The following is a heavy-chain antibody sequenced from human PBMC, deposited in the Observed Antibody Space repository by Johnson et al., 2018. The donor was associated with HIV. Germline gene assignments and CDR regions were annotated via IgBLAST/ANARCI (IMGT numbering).Heavy chain of an antibody. D-gene: IGHD3-10*02. CDR2: IKHDGSRL. J-gene: IGHJ3*02. CDR1: GLTFSTSW. V-gene: IGHV3-7*03. CDR3: AKDGSGDVRGAFDI. Sequence: VQLVESGGGLVQTGGSLRLTCAASGLTFSTSWMNWVRQAPGRGLEWVANIKHDGSRLSYMDSVKVRFTISRDNSKNSLYLQMNSLRTEDTALYYCAKDGSGDVRGAFDIWGQGTMVTVSS.